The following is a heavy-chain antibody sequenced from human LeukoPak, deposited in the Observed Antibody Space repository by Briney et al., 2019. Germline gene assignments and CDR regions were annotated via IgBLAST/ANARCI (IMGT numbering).Heavy chain of an antibody. CDR2: INPSGGST. J-gene: IGHJ6*02. CDR1: GYTFTSYY. V-gene: IGHV1-46*01. CDR3: ARDERYDFWSGYPLDV. D-gene: IGHD3-3*01. Sequence: ASVKVSCKASGYTFTSYYMHWVRQAPGQGLEWMGIINPSGGSTSYAQKFQGRVTITADKSTSTAYMELSSLRSEDTAVYYCARDERYDFWSGYPLDVWGQGTTVTVSS.